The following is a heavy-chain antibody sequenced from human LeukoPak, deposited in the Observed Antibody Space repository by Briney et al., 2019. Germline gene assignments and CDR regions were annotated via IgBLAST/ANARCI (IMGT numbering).Heavy chain of an antibody. V-gene: IGHV1-2*02. CDR2: INPNSGDT. CDR1: GYSFTGYY. D-gene: IGHD2-21*01. Sequence: ASVKVSCKASGYSFTGYYMHWVRQAPGQGLEWMGWINPNSGDTNYAQRFQGRVTMARDTSISTAYMDVSSLTSDDTAMYYCARALTIPGFDPWGQGTLVAVSS. CDR3: ARALTIPGFDP. J-gene: IGHJ5*02.